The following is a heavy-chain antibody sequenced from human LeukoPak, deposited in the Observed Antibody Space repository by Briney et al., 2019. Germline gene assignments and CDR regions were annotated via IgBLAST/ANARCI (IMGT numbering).Heavy chain of an antibody. V-gene: IGHV4-39*07. CDR3: ARAHCSSTSCYGYYFDY. Sequence: SETLSLTCTVSGGSISSSSYYWGWIRQPPGKGLEWIGSIYYSGSTYYNPSLKSRVTISVDTSKNQFSLKLSSVTAADTAVYYCARAHCSSTSCYGYYFDYWGQGTLVTVSS. J-gene: IGHJ4*02. D-gene: IGHD2-2*01. CDR2: IYYSGST. CDR1: GGSISSSSYY.